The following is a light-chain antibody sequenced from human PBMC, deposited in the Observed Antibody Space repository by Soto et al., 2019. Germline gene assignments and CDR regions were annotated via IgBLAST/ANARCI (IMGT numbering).Light chain of an antibody. J-gene: IGLJ1*01. Sequence: QSALTQPASVSGSLGQSITISCTGSSSDVGGYNYVSWYQQHPGKAPKLMIYEVNHRPSGVSNRFSGSKSGNTASLTISGLQAEDEADYYCSSYTSSSTDVFGTGTKLTVL. CDR2: EVN. V-gene: IGLV2-14*01. CDR3: SSYTSSSTDV. CDR1: SSDVGGYNY.